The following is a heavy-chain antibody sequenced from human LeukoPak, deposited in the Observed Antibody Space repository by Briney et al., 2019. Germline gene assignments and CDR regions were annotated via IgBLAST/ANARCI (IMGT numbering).Heavy chain of an antibody. CDR3: TRLGYCSSTSCYNDY. J-gene: IGHJ4*02. CDR2: IRSKANSYAT. V-gene: IGHV3-73*01. CDR1: GFTFSGSA. D-gene: IGHD2-2*02. Sequence: GGSLKLSCAASGFTFSGSAMHWVRQASGKGLEWVGRIRSKANSYATAYAASVKGRFTISRDDSKNTAYLQMNSMKTEDTAVYYCTRLGYCSSTSCYNDYWGQGTLVTVSS.